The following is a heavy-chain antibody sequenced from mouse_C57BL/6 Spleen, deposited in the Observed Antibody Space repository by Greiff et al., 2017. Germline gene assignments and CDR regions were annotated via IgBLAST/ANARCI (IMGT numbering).Heavy chain of an antibody. V-gene: IGHV1-55*01. CDR2: IYPGRGST. CDR1: GYTFTSYW. Sequence: QVQLQQPGAELVKPGASVTMSCKASGYTFTSYWITWVKQRPGQGLAWIGDIYPGRGSTNYNEKFKRKATLTVDTSSRTAYMQLSSLTSEDSAVYDCAREAVYGNYGAYWGQGTRVTVSA. D-gene: IGHD2-1*01. CDR3: AREAVYGNYGAY. J-gene: IGHJ3*01.